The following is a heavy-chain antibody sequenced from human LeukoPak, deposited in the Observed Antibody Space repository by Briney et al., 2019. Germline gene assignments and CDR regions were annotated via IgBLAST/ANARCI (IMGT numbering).Heavy chain of an antibody. CDR2: IFPSGGEI. D-gene: IGHD2-21*01. CDR3: AKDFQQQRLFGSRTGDYFDY. V-gene: IGHV3-23*01. Sequence: PGGSLRLSCAASGFTFSNYWMHWVRQPPGKGLEWVSSIFPSGGEIHYADSVRGRFTISRDNSKSTLSLQMNSLRAEDTAVYYCAKDFQQQRLFGSRTGDYFDYWGQGTLVTVSS. CDR1: GFTFSNYW. J-gene: IGHJ4*02.